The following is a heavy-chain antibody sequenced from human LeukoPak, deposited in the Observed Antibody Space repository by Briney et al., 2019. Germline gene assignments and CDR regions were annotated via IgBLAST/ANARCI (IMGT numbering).Heavy chain of an antibody. CDR1: GYTFTSYS. V-gene: IGHV1-46*01. Sequence: DSVKVSCKALGYTFTSYSVHWVRQAPGQGLEWMGIINPSGGRTIYAQKFKDRITMTRDTSTNTVYMDVRSLKSEDTAVYYCAREKDLAYCGGDCYYFDYWGQGTLVTVSS. D-gene: IGHD2-21*02. CDR2: INPSGGRT. CDR3: AREKDLAYCGGDCYYFDY. J-gene: IGHJ4*02.